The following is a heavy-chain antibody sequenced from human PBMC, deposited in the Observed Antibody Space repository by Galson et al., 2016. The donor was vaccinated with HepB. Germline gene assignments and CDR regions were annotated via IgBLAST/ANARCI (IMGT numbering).Heavy chain of an antibody. Sequence: SLRLSCAASGFNFRYYWMSWVRQAPGKGLEWVANIHQDGSEKNYVASLKGRFTISRDNAKNSLFLLMNSLRAEDTAVYSCARDLDCSDGECYGWIDYWGQGTLVTVSS. CDR3: ARDLDCSDGECYGWIDY. CDR1: GFNFRYYW. J-gene: IGHJ4*02. V-gene: IGHV3-7*01. CDR2: IHQDGSEK. D-gene: IGHD2-8*01.